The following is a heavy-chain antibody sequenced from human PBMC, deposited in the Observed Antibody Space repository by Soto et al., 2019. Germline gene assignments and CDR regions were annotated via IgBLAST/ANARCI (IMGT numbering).Heavy chain of an antibody. Sequence: QVQLVQSGAEVKKPGSSVKVSCKASGGTFSSYRINWVRQAPGRGLEWVGAIVPIYRTADYAQTFQGRVTITADESARTVYMELRSLKSRDTAVYYCARDSGAKLSSSWGQGTLVTVSS. CDR3: ARDSGAKLSSS. D-gene: IGHD6-13*01. J-gene: IGHJ4*02. CDR1: GGTFSSYR. V-gene: IGHV1-69*01. CDR2: IVPIYRTA.